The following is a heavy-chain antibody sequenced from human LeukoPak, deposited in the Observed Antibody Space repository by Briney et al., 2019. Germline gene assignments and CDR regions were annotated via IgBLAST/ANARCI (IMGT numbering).Heavy chain of an antibody. J-gene: IGHJ6*03. V-gene: IGHV4-31*03. CDR1: GGSISSGGYY. Sequence: SETLSLTCTVSGGSISSGGYYWSWIRQHPGKGLEWIGYIYYSGSTYYNPSLKSRVTISVDTSKNQFSLKLSSVTAADTAVYYCAREVSLGHYYYYYMDVWGQGTTVTVSS. CDR3: AREVSLGHYYYYYMDV. CDR2: IYYSGST. D-gene: IGHD3-10*01.